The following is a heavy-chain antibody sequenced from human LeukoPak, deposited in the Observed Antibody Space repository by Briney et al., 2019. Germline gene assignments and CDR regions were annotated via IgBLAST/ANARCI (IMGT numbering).Heavy chain of an antibody. J-gene: IGHJ4*02. Sequence: PSETLSLTCAVYGGSFSGYYWSWIRQPPGKGLEWIGYIYYSGSTNYNPSLKSRVTISVDTSKNQFSLKLSSVTAADTAVYYCARVMNHWYSSSWYVIDYWGQGTLVTVSS. CDR3: ARVMNHWYSSSWYVIDY. V-gene: IGHV4-59*01. CDR2: IYYSGST. D-gene: IGHD6-13*01. CDR1: GGSFSGYY.